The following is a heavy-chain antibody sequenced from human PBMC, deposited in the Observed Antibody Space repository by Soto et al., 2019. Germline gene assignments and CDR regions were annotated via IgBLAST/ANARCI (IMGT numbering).Heavy chain of an antibody. J-gene: IGHJ6*02. V-gene: IGHV4-61*01. CDR1: GGSVSSESHY. CDR3: ARDHDDFRSGSYYYAMEV. D-gene: IGHD3-3*01. CDR2: IYYTGSS. Sequence: QVQLQESGPGLVKPSETLSLTCTVSGGSVSSESHYWSWIQQTPGQVLEWIGYIYYTGSSNYNPSLKGRVTMSVDTSRDQVSLRLRSVTRADTAVYYCARDHDDFRSGSYYYAMEVWGQGTKVTVSS.